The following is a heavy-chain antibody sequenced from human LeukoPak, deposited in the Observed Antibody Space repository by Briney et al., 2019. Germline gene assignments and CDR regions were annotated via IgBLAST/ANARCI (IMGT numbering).Heavy chain of an antibody. CDR1: GGTFSSYA. V-gene: IGHV1-69*05. D-gene: IGHD1-7*01. J-gene: IGHJ3*02. CDR3: AREKGNYDAFDI. Sequence: AASVKVSCKASGGTFSSYAISWVRQAPGQGLECMGGIIPIFGTANYGQKFQGRVTITTDESTSKACMELSSLRSEDTAGYYCAREKGNYDAFDIWGQGTMVTVSS. CDR2: IIPIFGTA.